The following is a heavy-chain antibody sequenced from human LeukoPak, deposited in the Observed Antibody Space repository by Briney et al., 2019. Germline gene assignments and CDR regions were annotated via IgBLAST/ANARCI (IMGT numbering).Heavy chain of an antibody. CDR1: GASLSLYY. D-gene: IGHD4/OR15-4a*01. V-gene: IGHV4-59*01. J-gene: IGHJ6*02. Sequence: SETLSLTCTVSGASLSLYYWSWIRQPPGKGLEWIGHIYYSGSTHYNPSLRSRVTLSVDTSKNQFSLKMTSVTAADTAVYYCARDKSGVGALGDRTFFGLDVRGQGTTVNVS. CDR2: IYYSGST. CDR3: ARDKSGVGALGDRTFFGLDV.